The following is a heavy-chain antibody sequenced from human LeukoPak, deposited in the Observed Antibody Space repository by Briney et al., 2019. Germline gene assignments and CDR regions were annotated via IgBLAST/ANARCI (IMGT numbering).Heavy chain of an antibody. CDR3: THSPLLGYYYYMAV. Sequence: SGPALVKPTQTLTLTCTFSGFSLRTSGVGVGWIRQPPGKALEWLALIYWNDDKRYSPSLKSRLTITKDTSKNQVVLTMTNVDPVDTATYYCTHSPLLGYYYYMAVWGKGTTVTVSS. V-gene: IGHV2-5*01. CDR2: IYWNDDK. D-gene: IGHD2-8*02. J-gene: IGHJ6*03. CDR1: GFSLRTSGVG.